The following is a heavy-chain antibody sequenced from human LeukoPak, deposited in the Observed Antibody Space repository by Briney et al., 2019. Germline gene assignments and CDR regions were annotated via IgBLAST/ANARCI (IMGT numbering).Heavy chain of an antibody. CDR1: GFTFSSYA. J-gene: IGHJ4*02. CDR2: ITYSGDA. V-gene: IGHV3-23*01. CDR3: ARDAYAFDF. Sequence: GGSLRLSCAASGFTFSSYAMRWVRQAPGKGLEWVSSITYSGDAYYADSVKGRFTISRDNAKTSLYLQMNSLRAEDTAVYYCARDAYAFDFWGQGTLVTVSS. D-gene: IGHD2-2*01.